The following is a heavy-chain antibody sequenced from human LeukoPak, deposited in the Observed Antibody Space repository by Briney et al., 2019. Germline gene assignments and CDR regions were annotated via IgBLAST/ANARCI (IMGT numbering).Heavy chain of an antibody. CDR3: ARHVVAGGAFDI. V-gene: IGHV1-2*02. D-gene: IGHD6-19*01. CDR1: GYTFTGYY. CDR2: INPNSGGT. Sequence: ASVKVSCKASGYTFTGYYMHWVRQAPGQGLEWMGWINPNSGGTNYAQKFQGRVTMTRDTSISTAYMELSRLRSEDTAVYYCARHVVAGGAFDIWGQGTMVTVSS. J-gene: IGHJ3*02.